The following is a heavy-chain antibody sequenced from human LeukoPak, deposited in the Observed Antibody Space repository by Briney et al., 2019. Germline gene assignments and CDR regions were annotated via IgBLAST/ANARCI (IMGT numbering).Heavy chain of an antibody. V-gene: IGHV3-21*01. D-gene: IGHD1-1*01. CDR1: GFTFSSYE. Sequence: GGSLRLSCAASGFTFSSYEMNWVRQAPGKGLEWVSSISSSSSYIYYADSVKGRFTISRDNAKNSLYLQMNSLRAEDTAVYYCARDRNWNFDYWGQGTLVTVSS. CDR3: ARDRNWNFDY. CDR2: ISSSSSYI. J-gene: IGHJ4*02.